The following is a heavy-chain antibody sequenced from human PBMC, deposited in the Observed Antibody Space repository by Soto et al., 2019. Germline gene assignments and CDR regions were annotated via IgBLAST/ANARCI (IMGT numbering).Heavy chain of an antibody. D-gene: IGHD3-22*01. CDR3: ARDPIFYYASSGYGGSYFDY. Sequence: PSETVSLTCAFSCASVTSDDYYWSWIRPPPGKGLEWIGYIYHSGSTYYNPSLKSRVSISIDTSQNQFSLKLTSLTAADTAVYYCARDPIFYYASSGYGGSYFDYWGQGSRVTVSS. CDR2: IYHSGST. V-gene: IGHV4-30-4*01. J-gene: IGHJ4*02. CDR1: CASVTSDDYY.